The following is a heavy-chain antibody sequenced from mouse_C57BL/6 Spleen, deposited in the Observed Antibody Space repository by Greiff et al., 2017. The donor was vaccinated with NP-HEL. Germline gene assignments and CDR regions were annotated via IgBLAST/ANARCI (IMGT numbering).Heavy chain of an antibody. CDR3: ARYEGRWFAY. Sequence: EVNLVESGGGLVQPGGSLSLSCAASGFTFTDYYMSWVRQPPGKALEWLGFIRNKANGYTTEYSASVKGRFTISRDNSQSILYLQMNALRAEDSATYYCARYEGRWFAYWGQGTLVTVSA. CDR1: GFTFTDYY. V-gene: IGHV7-3*01. D-gene: IGHD3-3*01. J-gene: IGHJ3*01. CDR2: IRNKANGYTT.